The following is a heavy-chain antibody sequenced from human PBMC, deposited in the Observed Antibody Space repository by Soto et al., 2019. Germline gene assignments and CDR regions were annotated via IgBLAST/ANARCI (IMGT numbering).Heavy chain of an antibody. D-gene: IGHD3-16*02. J-gene: IGHJ4*01. CDR1: GFTFSSYS. CDR2: ISSHSNLK. V-gene: IGHV3-21*06. Sequence: GGSLRLSCEAPGFTFSSYSLYWVRQAPGKGLEWVASISSHSNLKYYEDSVKGRLTISRANAKNPLFLQMNTLRAEDRADYYWVRGHPAESIGFSFFNGGQGTVVTVS. CDR3: VRGHPAESIGFSFFN.